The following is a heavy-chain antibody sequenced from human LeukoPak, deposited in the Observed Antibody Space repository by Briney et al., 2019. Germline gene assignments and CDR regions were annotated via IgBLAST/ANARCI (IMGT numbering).Heavy chain of an antibody. Sequence: GGSLRLSCAASGFTFCSYSMNWVRQAPGKGLEWVSSISSSSSYIYYADSVKGRFTISRDNAKNSLYLQMNSLRAEDTAVYYCARDGRSRGNYMDVWGKGTTDTVSS. V-gene: IGHV3-21*01. D-gene: IGHD3-16*01. CDR3: ARDGRSRGNYMDV. J-gene: IGHJ6*03. CDR1: GFTFCSYS. CDR2: ISSSSSYI.